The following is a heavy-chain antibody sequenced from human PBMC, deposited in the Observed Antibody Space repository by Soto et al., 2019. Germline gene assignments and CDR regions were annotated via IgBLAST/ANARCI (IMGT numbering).Heavy chain of an antibody. CDR3: AKTPFLSPYSYMDV. CDR1: GFTFSSYA. J-gene: IGHJ6*03. Sequence: EVQLLESGGGLVQPGGSLRLSCAASGFTFSSYAMSWVRQAPGKGLEWVSGISGSGGSTYYADSVKGRLTISRDNSKNTLYLQMNSLRAEDTAVYYCAKTPFLSPYSYMDVWGKGTTVTVSS. CDR2: ISGSGGST. V-gene: IGHV3-23*01.